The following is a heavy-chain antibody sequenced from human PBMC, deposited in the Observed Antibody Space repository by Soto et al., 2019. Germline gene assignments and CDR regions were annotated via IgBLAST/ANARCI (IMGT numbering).Heavy chain of an antibody. CDR2: ISSSSSTI. V-gene: IGHV3-48*01. D-gene: IGHD6-13*01. J-gene: IGHJ1*01. CDR3: ARDLGSSWYPEYFQH. CDR1: GFTFSSYS. Sequence: GGSLRLSCAASGFTFSSYSMNWVRQAPGKGLEWVSYISSSSSTIYYADSVKGRFTVSRDNAKNSLYLQMNSLRAEDTAVYYCARDLGSSWYPEYFQHWGQGTLVTVSS.